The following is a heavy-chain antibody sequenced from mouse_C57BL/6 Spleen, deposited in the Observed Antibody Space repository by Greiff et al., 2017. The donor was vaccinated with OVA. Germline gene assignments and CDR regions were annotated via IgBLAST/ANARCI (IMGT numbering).Heavy chain of an antibody. J-gene: IGHJ4*01. V-gene: IGHV1-20*01. D-gene: IGHD1-1*01. CDR2: INPYNGDT. CDR3: ARGGYYYGSSYAMDY. Sequence: VHVKQSGPELVKPGDSVKISCKASGYSFTGYFMNWVMQSHGKSLEWIGRINPYNGDTFYNQKFKGKATLTVDKSSSTAHMELRSLTSEDSAVYYCARGGYYYGSSYAMDYWGQGTSVTVSS. CDR1: GYSFTGYF.